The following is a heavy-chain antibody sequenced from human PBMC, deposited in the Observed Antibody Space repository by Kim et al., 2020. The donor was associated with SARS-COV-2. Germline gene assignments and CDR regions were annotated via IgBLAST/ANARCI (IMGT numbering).Heavy chain of an antibody. V-gene: IGHV5-51*01. Sequence: GESLKISCKGSGYSFTSYWIGWVRHMPGKGLEWMGIIYPGDSDTRYSPSFQGQVTISADKSISTAYLQWSSLKASDTAMYYCARHLIGYYGSGWGTRYYYYGMDVWGQGTTVTVSS. CDR3: ARHLIGYYGSGWGTRYYYYGMDV. J-gene: IGHJ6*02. CDR1: GYSFTSYW. CDR2: IYPGDSDT. D-gene: IGHD3-10*01.